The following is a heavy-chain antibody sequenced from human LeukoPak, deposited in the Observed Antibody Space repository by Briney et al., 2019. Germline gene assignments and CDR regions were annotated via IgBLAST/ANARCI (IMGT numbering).Heavy chain of an antibody. J-gene: IGHJ4*02. D-gene: IGHD3-10*01. V-gene: IGHV3-30*18. CDR3: AKRGGFGELPVDY. CDR1: GFTFTSHA. Sequence: GGSLRLSCAASGFTFTSHAMHWVRQAPGKGLEWVAAILYDGSNKYYADSVKGRFTISRDNSKNTLYLQMNSLRAEDTAVYYCAKRGGFGELPVDYWGQGTLVTVSS. CDR2: ILYDGSNK.